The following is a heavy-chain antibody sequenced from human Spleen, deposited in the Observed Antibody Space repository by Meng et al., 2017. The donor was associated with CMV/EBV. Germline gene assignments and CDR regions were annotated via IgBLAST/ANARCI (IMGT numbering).Heavy chain of an antibody. CDR1: GGTFKNFA. CDR3: ARKPQGRALDY. CDR2: IIPLFGAA. V-gene: IGHV1-69*05. J-gene: IGHJ4*02. Sequence: SVKVSCKTSGGTFKNFAISWVRQAPGQGLEWMGGIIPLFGAASCAQNFQGRVTITTDEFTTTAYMEVSSLRSEDTAMYYCARKPQGRALDYWGQGTLVTVSS.